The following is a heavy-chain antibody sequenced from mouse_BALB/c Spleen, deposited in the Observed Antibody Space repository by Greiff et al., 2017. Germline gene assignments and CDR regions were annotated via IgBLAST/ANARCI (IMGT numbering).Heavy chain of an antibody. CDR2: IYPGDGDT. CDR1: GYAFSSYW. V-gene: IGHV1-80*01. J-gene: IGHJ3*01. CDR3: ASGGKDWFAY. D-gene: IGHD1-3*01. Sequence: VMLVESGAELVRPGSSVKISCKASGYAFSSYWMNWVKQRPGQGLEWIGQIYPGDGDTNYNGKFKGKATLTADKSSSTAYMQLSSLTSEDSAVYFCASGGKDWFAYWGQGTLVTVSA.